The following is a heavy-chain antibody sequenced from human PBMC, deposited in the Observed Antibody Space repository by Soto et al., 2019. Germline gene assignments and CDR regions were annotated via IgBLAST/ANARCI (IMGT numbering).Heavy chain of an antibody. CDR1: GFTFSSYA. V-gene: IGHV3-30-3*01. CDR2: ISYDGSHK. J-gene: IGHJ4*02. Sequence: QVQLVESGGGVVQPGRSLRLSCAASGFTFSSYAMHWVRQAPGKGLEWVAVISYDGSHKYYADSVKGRFTISRDNSKYTLYLEMNSLRAEDTALYYCARTPIITIWGYFDYWGQGILVTVSS. CDR3: ARTPIITIWGYFDY. D-gene: IGHD3-10*01.